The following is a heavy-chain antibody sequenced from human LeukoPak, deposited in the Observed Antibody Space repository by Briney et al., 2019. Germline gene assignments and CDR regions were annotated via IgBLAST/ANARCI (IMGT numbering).Heavy chain of an antibody. CDR1: GYIFTKYV. J-gene: IGHJ4*02. CDR3: ARDDCGDTCYPGGY. CDR2: IKAGNGDT. Sequence: ASAKVSCKASGYIFTKYVVHWVRQAPGQRPEWMGWIKAGNGDTKYSQNFQDRLTITRDTSASTVYMELSSLTPEDTALYYCARDDCGDTCYPGGYWGQGTLVTVSS. V-gene: IGHV1-3*01. D-gene: IGHD2-21*01.